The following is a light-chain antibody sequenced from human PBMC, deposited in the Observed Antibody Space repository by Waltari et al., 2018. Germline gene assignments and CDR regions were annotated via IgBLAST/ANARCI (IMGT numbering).Light chain of an antibody. Sequence: QAGLTQPPSVSTALRQTATLPCTGNSNNVGNQGAAWLQQHQGHPPKLLSYRNNNRPSGLSERFSASRSGNTASLTITGLQPEDEADYYCSAWDSNLSAWVFGGGTKLTVL. CDR2: RNN. CDR3: SAWDSNLSAWV. J-gene: IGLJ3*02. V-gene: IGLV10-54*04. CDR1: SNNVGNQG.